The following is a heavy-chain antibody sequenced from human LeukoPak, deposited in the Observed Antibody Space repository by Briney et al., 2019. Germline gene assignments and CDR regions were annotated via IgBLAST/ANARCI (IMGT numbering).Heavy chain of an antibody. Sequence: ASVKVSCKASGYTFTGYYMHWVRQAPGRGLEWMGWINPNSGGTNYAQKFQGRVTMTRDTSISTAYMELSRLRSDDTAVYYCARSGGVLGYCSSTSCYAFDWGQGTLVTVSS. CDR3: ARSGGVLGYCSSTSCYAFD. CDR2: INPNSGGT. J-gene: IGHJ4*02. D-gene: IGHD2-2*01. CDR1: GYTFTGYY. V-gene: IGHV1-2*02.